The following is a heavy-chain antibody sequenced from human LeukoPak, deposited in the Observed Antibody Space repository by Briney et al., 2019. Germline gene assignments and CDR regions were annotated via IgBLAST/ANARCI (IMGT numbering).Heavy chain of an antibody. CDR1: GFTFSSYG. J-gene: IGHJ6*03. CDR2: IRYDGNTK. CDR3: AKCPLSSSWTSYYMDV. D-gene: IGHD6-13*01. V-gene: IGHV3-30*02. Sequence: PGGSLRLSWAASGFTFSSYGMHWVRQAPGKGLEWVAFIRYDGNTKYYADSVKGRFTISRDNSKNTLYLQRNSLRAEDTAVYYCAKCPLSSSWTSYYMDVWGKGTTVTISS.